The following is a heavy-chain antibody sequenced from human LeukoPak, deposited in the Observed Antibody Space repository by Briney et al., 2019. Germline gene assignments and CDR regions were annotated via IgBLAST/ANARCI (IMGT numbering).Heavy chain of an antibody. J-gene: IGHJ6*03. Sequence: PSETLSLTCTVSGGSISSGSYYWGWIRQPPGKGLEWIGSIYYSGSTYYNPSLKSRVTISVDTSKNQFSLKLSSVTAADTAVYYCARGKYQLLRAYYYYYMDVWGKGTTVTVSS. CDR1: GGSISSGSYY. V-gene: IGHV4-39*01. CDR3: ARGKYQLLRAYYYYYMDV. CDR2: IYYSGST. D-gene: IGHD2-2*01.